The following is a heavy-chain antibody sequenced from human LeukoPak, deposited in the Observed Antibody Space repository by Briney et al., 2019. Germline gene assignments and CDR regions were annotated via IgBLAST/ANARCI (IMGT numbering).Heavy chain of an antibody. D-gene: IGHD1-26*01. CDR1: GFTFDDYG. J-gene: IGHJ4*02. V-gene: IGHV3-20*04. CDR3: ARDQGYSGSYWAIDY. Sequence: PGGSLRLSCAASGFTFDDYGMSWVRQAPGKGLEWVSGINWNGGSTGYADSVKGRFTISRDNAKNSLYLQMNSLRAEDTALYYCARDQGYSGSYWAIDYWGQGTLVTVSS. CDR2: INWNGGST.